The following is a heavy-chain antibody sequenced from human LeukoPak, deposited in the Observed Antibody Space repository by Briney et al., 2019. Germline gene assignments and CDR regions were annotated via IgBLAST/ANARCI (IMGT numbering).Heavy chain of an antibody. D-gene: IGHD6-13*01. CDR3: SRGIAAAVKGTPAFDI. CDR2: IIPIFGTT. Sequence: GASVKLSCKASGGTFSSYGISWVRQAPGQGLEWMGDIIPIFGTTNYAQKFQGTVTITADESTSTAYMQLTSLRSEDTAVYYCSRGIAAAVKGTPAFDIWGQGTMVTVSS. J-gene: IGHJ3*02. CDR1: GGTFSSYG. V-gene: IGHV1-69*13.